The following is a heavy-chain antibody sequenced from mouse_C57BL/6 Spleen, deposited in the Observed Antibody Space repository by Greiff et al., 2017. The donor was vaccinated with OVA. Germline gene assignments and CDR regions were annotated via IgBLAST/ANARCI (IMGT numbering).Heavy chain of an antibody. J-gene: IGHJ1*03. Sequence: EVQRVESGGGLVKPGGSLKLSCAASGFTFSSYAMSWVRQTPEKRLEWVATISDGGSYTYYPDNVKGRFTISRDNAKNNLYLQMSHLKSEDTAMYYCARAVYYGSSYFTHWYFDVWGTGTTVTVSS. V-gene: IGHV5-4*01. CDR3: ARAVYYGSSYFTHWYFDV. CDR1: GFTFSSYA. CDR2: ISDGGSYT. D-gene: IGHD1-1*01.